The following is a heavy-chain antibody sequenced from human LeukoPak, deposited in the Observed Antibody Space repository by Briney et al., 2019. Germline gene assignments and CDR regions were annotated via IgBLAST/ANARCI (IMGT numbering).Heavy chain of an antibody. D-gene: IGHD5-12*01. V-gene: IGHV3-15*01. CDR1: GFTFSNAW. J-gene: IGHJ4*02. Sequence: GGSLRLSCAASGFTFSNAWMSWVRQAPGKGLEWVGRIKSKTDGGTTDYAAPVKGRFTISRDDSKNTLYLQMNSLETEDTAVYYCTTGNSGYDSGAYYWGQGTLVTVSS. CDR3: TTGNSGYDSGAYY. CDR2: IKSKTDGGTT.